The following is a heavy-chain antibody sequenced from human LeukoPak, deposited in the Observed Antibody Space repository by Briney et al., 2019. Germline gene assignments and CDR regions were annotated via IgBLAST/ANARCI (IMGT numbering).Heavy chain of an antibody. D-gene: IGHD3-3*01. CDR1: GFTFSSYW. J-gene: IGHJ4*02. CDR3: ARDSEGLLRGAYFDY. Sequence: GGSLRLSCAASGFTFSSYWMSWVRQAPGKGLEWVANIKQDGSEKYYVDSVKGRFTISRDSAKNSLYLQMNSLRAEDTAVYYCARDSEGLLRGAYFDYWGQGTLVTVSS. V-gene: IGHV3-7*01. CDR2: IKQDGSEK.